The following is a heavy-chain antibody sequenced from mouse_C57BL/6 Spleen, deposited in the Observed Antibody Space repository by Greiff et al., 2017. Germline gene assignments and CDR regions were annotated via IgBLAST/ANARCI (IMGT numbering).Heavy chain of an antibody. V-gene: IGHV5-16*01. D-gene: IGHD4-1*02. CDR1: GFTFSDYY. J-gene: IGHJ2*01. Sequence: EVKVVESEGGLVQPGSSMKLSCTASGFTFSDYYMAWVRQVPEKGLEWVANINYDGSSTYYLDSLKSRFIISRDNAKNILYLQMSSLKSEDTATYYCARVSTGTPDYWGQGTTLTVSS. CDR3: ARVSTGTPDY. CDR2: INYDGSST.